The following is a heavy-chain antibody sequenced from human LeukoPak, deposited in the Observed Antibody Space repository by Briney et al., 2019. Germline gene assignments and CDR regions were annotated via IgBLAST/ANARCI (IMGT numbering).Heavy chain of an antibody. V-gene: IGHV3-21*01. CDR3: ARGRSDILTGYNY. D-gene: IGHD3-9*01. CDR2: ISSSSSYI. CDR1: GFTFSSYS. Sequence: GGSLRLSCAASGFTFSSYSMNWVRKAPGKGLEWVSSISSSSSYIYYADSVKGRFTISRDNAKNSLYLQMNSLRAEDTAVYYCARGRSDILTGYNYWGQGTLVTVSS. J-gene: IGHJ4*02.